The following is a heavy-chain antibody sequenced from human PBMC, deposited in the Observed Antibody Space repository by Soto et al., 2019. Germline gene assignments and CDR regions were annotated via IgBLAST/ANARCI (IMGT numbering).Heavy chain of an antibody. CDR1: GYTFSSYT. D-gene: IGHD7-27*01. J-gene: IGHJ4*02. V-gene: IGHV1-69*01. CDR2: IIPVFNSA. CDR3: ARNGDGNKRNFDN. Sequence: QVRLVQSGAEVKKPGSSVKVSCKASGYTFSSYTINWVRQAPGQGLELMGGIIPVFNSATYAQKFQGRVTITADESTSTVYLELRSLRSEDTDVYSCARNGDGNKRNFDNWGQGTLVPVYS.